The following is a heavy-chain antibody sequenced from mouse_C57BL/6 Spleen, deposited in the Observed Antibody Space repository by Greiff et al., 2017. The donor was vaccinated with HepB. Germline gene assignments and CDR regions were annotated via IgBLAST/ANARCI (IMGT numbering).Heavy chain of an antibody. Sequence: QVQLKQPGAELVRPGTSVKLSCKASGYTFTSYWMHWVKQRPGQGLEWIGVIDPSDSYTNYNQKFKGKATLTVDTSSSTAYMQLSSLTSEDSAVYYCARYPYYFDYWGQGTTLTVSS. J-gene: IGHJ2*01. CDR1: GYTFTSYW. V-gene: IGHV1-59*01. CDR2: IDPSDSYT. CDR3: ARYPYYFDY.